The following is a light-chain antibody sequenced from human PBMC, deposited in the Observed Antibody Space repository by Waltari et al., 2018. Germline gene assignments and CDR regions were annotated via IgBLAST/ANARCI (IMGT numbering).Light chain of an antibody. Sequence: QSALTQPASVSGSPGQSITISCTVTSLNLAGYYYVFWYQQHPGKAPKLIIYDVTQRPSGVSNRFSGSKSDNTASLTISGLQAEDVADYYCSSYTGRPTLVFGGGTRLTVL. CDR1: SLNLAGYYY. J-gene: IGLJ3*02. V-gene: IGLV2-14*01. CDR3: SSYTGRPTLV. CDR2: DVT.